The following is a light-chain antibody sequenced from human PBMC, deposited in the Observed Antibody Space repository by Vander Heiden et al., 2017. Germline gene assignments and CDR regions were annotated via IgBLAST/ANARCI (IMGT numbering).Light chain of an antibody. Sequence: EIVMTQSPATLSVSPGERATLSCRASQSVSSNLAWYQQKPGQAPRLLIYGASTRATGIPARFSGSGSGTEFTLTISSLQSEDFAVYYCQQYNNWPRTFGQETKVGIK. CDR2: GAS. V-gene: IGKV3-15*01. CDR1: QSVSSN. CDR3: QQYNNWPRT. J-gene: IGKJ1*01.